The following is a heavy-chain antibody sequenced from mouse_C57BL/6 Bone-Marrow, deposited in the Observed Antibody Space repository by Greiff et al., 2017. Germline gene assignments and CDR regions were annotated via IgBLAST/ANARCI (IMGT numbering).Heavy chain of an antibody. CDR1: GYTFTSYW. D-gene: IGHD1-1*01. V-gene: IGHV1-69*01. CDR2: IDPSDSYT. J-gene: IGHJ2*01. Sequence: VQLQQPGAELVMPGASVKLSCKASGYTFTSYWMHWVKQRPGQGLEWIGEIDPSDSYTNYNQKFKGKSTLTVDKSSSTAYMQLSSLTSEDSAVYYCARSLYGSSYEVDYWGQGTTLTVSS. CDR3: ARSLYGSSYEVDY.